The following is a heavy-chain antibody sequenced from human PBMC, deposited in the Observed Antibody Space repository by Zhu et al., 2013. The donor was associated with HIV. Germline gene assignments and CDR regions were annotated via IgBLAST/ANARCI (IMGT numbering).Heavy chain of an antibody. D-gene: IGHD6-19*01. CDR3: ARESAVAGIGIGAYDY. J-gene: IGHJ4*02. V-gene: IGHV4-31*03. CDR2: IYYSGST. CDR1: GGSISSGGYY. Sequence: QVQLQESGPGLVKPSQTLSLTCTVSGGSISSGGYYWSWIRQHPGKGLEWIGYIYYSGSTYYNPSLKSRVTISVDTSKNQFSLKLSSVTAADTAVYYCARESAVAGIGIGAYDYWGQGTLGHRLL.